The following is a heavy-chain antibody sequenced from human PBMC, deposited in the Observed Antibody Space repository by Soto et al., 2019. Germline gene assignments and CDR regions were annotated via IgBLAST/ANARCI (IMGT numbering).Heavy chain of an antibody. D-gene: IGHD1-7*01. Sequence: PGVSLRLSFAASGVPFSSYGMTWVRPAPGKGLEWVSFSSATGAGTYYADSVKGRFTISRDNSKNTLYLQMTSLRADDTAVYYCAKDRRAGGNYGFYSDFWGQGALVNVSS. CDR1: GVPFSSYG. V-gene: IGHV3-23*01. J-gene: IGHJ4*02. CDR3: AKDRRAGGNYGFYSDF. CDR2: SSATGAGT.